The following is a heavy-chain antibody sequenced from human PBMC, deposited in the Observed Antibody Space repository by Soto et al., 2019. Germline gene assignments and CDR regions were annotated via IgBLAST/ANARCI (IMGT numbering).Heavy chain of an antibody. CDR2: ISYDGSNK. D-gene: IGHD6-13*01. Sequence: LRLSCAASGFTFSSYAMHWVRQAPGKGLEWVAVISYDGSNKYYADSVKGRFTISRDNSKNTLYLQMNSLRAEDTAVYYCARSSSWYKHFDYWGQGTLVTVSS. J-gene: IGHJ4*02. CDR1: GFTFSSYA. V-gene: IGHV3-30-3*01. CDR3: ARSSSWYKHFDY.